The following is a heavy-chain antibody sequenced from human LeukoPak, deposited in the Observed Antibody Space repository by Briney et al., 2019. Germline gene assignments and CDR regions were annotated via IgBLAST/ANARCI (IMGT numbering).Heavy chain of an antibody. Sequence: GRSMRLSSVASGFTFDDYALRWVRPAPGEGLEWVSGIRWNSGSIGYADSVKGRFTISRDNAKNSLYLQMNSLRAEDTALYYCAKDNRLAPYYFDYWGQGTLVTVSS. CDR3: AKDNRLAPYYFDY. CDR2: IRWNSGSI. CDR1: GFTFDDYA. V-gene: IGHV3-9*01. D-gene: IGHD3-9*01. J-gene: IGHJ4*02.